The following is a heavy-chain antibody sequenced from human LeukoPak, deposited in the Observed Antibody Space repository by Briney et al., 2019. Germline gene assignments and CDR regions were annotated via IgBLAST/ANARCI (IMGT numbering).Heavy chain of an antibody. CDR2: IYYSGDT. CDR1: GGSISSRSYY. CDR3: ARDRSRWDLLPFDS. V-gene: IGHV4-39*07. D-gene: IGHD1-26*01. Sequence: PSKTLSLTCTVSGGSISSRSYYWGWIRQPPGKGLEWIANIYYSGDTYYNPSLKSRVTISVDTSKNQFSLKLSSVAAADTAVYYCARDRSRWDLLPFDSWGQGTLVTVSS. J-gene: IGHJ4*02.